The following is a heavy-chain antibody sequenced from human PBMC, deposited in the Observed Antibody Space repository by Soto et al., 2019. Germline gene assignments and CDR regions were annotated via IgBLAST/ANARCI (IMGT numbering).Heavy chain of an antibody. D-gene: IGHD6-6*01. CDR2: IYQSGTT. Sequence: NPSETLSLTCVVSRGSITTGGNSWHWVRQPPGKGLEWIGYIYQSGTTFYTPSLRSRVTMSVDRSNHQFSLNLRSVTAAATAVYYCASGIKRLLFVFIDFWGQGIPVTVSS. J-gene: IGHJ4*03. V-gene: IGHV4-30-2*01. CDR3: ASGIKRLLFVFIDF. CDR1: RGSITTGGNS.